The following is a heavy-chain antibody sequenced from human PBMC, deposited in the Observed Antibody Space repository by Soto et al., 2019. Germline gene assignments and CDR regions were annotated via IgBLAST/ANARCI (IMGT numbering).Heavy chain of an antibody. V-gene: IGHV3-21*01. CDR3: ARERSRILAY. J-gene: IGHJ4*02. D-gene: IGHD2-15*01. CDR2: ISSSSSYI. CDR1: GFTFSSYS. Sequence: PGGSLRLSCAASGFTFSSYSMNWVRQAPGKGLEWVSSISSSSSYIYYADSVKGRFTISRDNAKNSLYLQMNSLGAEDTAVYYCARERSRILAYWGTGTLSPSPQ.